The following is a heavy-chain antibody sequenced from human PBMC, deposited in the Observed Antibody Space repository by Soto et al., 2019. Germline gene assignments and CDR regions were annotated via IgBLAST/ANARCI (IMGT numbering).Heavy chain of an antibody. CDR1: EFTFSTSW. J-gene: IGHJ6*02. CDR3: ARAYYYDSSGYYNYSGMDV. V-gene: IGHV3-7*01. CDR2: INQDGREK. D-gene: IGHD3-22*01. Sequence: GDSLRLSSAASEFTFSTSWLTWFRQAPGKGLEWVANINQDGREKYYVDSVKGRLTISRDNAKNSLYLQMNSLRGEDTAVYYCARAYYYDSSGYYNYSGMDVWGQGT.